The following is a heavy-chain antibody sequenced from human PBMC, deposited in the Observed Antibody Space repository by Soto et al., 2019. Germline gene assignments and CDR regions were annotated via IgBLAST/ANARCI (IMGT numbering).Heavy chain of an antibody. CDR1: GGSFSGYY. CDR3: ARGGDAFDI. Sequence: SETLSLTCAVYGGSFSGYYWSWIRQPPGKGLEWIGEINHSGSTNYNPSLKSRVTTSVDTSKNQFSLKLSSVTAADTAVYYCARGGDAFDIWGQGTMVTVSS. V-gene: IGHV4-34*01. CDR2: INHSGST. J-gene: IGHJ3*02.